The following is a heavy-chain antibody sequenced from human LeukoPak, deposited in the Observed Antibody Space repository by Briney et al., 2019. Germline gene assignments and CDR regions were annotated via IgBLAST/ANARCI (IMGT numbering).Heavy chain of an antibody. D-gene: IGHD2-15*01. CDR1: GFTVSSNY. CDR3: ASRDIVVVVAEGYYGMDV. CDR2: IYSGGST. V-gene: IGHV3-66*02. Sequence: QSGGSLRLSCAASGFTVSSNYMSWVRQAPGKGLEWVSVIYSGGSTYYADSVKGRFTISRDNSKNTLYLQMNSLRAEDTAVYYCASRDIVVVVAEGYYGMDVWGQGTTVTVSS. J-gene: IGHJ6*02.